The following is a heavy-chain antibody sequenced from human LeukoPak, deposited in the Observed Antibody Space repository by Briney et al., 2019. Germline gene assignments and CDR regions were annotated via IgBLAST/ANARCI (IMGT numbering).Heavy chain of an antibody. V-gene: IGHV6-1*01. Sequence: SQTLSLTCAISGDSVSSNSAAWNWIRQSPSRGLEWLGRTYYRSKWYNDYAVSVKSRITINPDTSKNQFSLQLNSVTPEDTAVYYCARDSDYYDSSGYYPLFDYWGQGTLVTVPS. CDR2: TYYRSKWYN. D-gene: IGHD3-22*01. CDR1: GDSVSSNSAA. J-gene: IGHJ4*02. CDR3: ARDSDYYDSSGYYPLFDY.